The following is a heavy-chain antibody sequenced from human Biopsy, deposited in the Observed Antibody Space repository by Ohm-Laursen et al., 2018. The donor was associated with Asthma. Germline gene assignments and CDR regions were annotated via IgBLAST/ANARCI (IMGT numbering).Heavy chain of an antibody. CDR2: VNTGNGDT. CDR3: ARTYYDFLTGQVKDVFGV. Sequence: GSSVKVSCKASGYNFISFAIQWARQAPGQRLEWMGWVNTGNGDTKYSQKFQGRVTITRDTSASTAYMELRSLRSEDTATYYCARTYYDFLTGQVKDVFGVWGQGTMVTVSS. V-gene: IGHV1-3*04. J-gene: IGHJ3*01. CDR1: GYNFISFA. D-gene: IGHD3-9*01.